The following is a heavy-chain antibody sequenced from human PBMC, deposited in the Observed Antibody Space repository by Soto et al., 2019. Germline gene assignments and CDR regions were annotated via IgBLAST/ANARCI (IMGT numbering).Heavy chain of an antibody. Sequence: SETLSLTCTVSGGSISSYYWSWIRQPPGKGLEWIGYIYYSGSTNYNPSLKSRVTISVDTSKNQFSLKLSSVTAADTAVYYCASVGGSGSYLNIENNWFDPWGQGTLVTVSS. CDR1: GGSISSYY. V-gene: IGHV4-59*01. D-gene: IGHD3-10*01. CDR2: IYYSGST. J-gene: IGHJ5*02. CDR3: ASVGGSGSYLNIENNWFDP.